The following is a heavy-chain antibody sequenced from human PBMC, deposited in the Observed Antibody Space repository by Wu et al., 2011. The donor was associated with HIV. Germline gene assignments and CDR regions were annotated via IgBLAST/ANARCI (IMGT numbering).Heavy chain of an antibody. Sequence: WVRQAPGKGLSGWRDHPYLGTAHYAQRFQGRVTITADKSTSTAYMELSSLRSEDTAVYYCARGTIVGATGDYYYGMDVWGQGTTVTVSS. V-gene: IGHV1-69*06. CDR2: HPYLGTA. CDR3: ARGTIVGATGDYYYGMDV. J-gene: IGHJ6*02. D-gene: IGHD1-26*01.